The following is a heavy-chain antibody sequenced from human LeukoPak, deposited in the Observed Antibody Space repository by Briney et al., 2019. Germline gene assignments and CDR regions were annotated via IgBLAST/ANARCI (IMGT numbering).Heavy chain of an antibody. CDR1: GGSISSYY. CDR2: IYYSGST. V-gene: IGHV4-59*08. CDR3: ASTPKPYGSGSYWYGAAFDY. Sequence: SETLSLTCTVSGGSISSYYWSWIRQPPGKGLEWIGYIYYSGSTNYNPSLKSRVTISVDTSKNQFSLKLSSVTAADAAVYYCASTPKPYGSGSYWYGAAFDYWGQGTLVTVSS. J-gene: IGHJ4*02. D-gene: IGHD3-10*01.